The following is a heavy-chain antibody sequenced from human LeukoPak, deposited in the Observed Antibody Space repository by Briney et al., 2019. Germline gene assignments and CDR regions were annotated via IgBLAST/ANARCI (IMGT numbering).Heavy chain of an antibody. D-gene: IGHD6-13*01. CDR3: AKGAPAGNVDWFDP. V-gene: IGHV3-23*01. CDR1: GFTFSAFA. J-gene: IGHJ5*02. Sequence: GGSLRLSCAASGFTFSAFAMTWVRQAPGRGPEWVSSINGGGNSVYYADSVKGRFTFSRDNSKNTLYLQMNSLRAEDTAVYYCAKGAPAGNVDWFDPWGQGTLVTVSS. CDR2: INGGGNSV.